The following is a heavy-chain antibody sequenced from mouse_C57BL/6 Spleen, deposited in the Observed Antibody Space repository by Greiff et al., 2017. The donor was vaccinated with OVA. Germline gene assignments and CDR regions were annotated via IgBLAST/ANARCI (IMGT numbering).Heavy chain of an antibody. D-gene: IGHD1-1*01. CDR1: GYTFTDYN. V-gene: IGHV1-18*01. J-gene: IGHJ4*01. CDR3: ARSGLLLRTYAMDY. CDR2: INPNNGGT. Sequence: VQLQQSGPELVKPGASVKIPCKASGYTFTDYNMDWVKQSHGKSLEWIGDINPNNGGTIYNQKFKGKATLTVDKSSSTAYMELRSLTSEDTAVYYCARSGLLLRTYAMDYWGQGTSVTVSS.